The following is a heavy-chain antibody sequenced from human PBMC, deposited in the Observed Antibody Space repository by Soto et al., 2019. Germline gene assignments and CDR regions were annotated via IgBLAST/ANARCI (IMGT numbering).Heavy chain of an antibody. CDR2: ISGNGGNT. Sequence: GSLRLSCAASGFTFSRYAMNWVRQAPGKGLEWVSGISGNGGNTYYVDAVRGRFTISRDNSKNTLHLQMNSLRVEDTAVYFCAKVKGCSGGSCYVLDYWGQGTLVTVSS. J-gene: IGHJ4*02. D-gene: IGHD2-15*01. CDR3: AKVKGCSGGSCYVLDY. V-gene: IGHV3-23*01. CDR1: GFTFSRYA.